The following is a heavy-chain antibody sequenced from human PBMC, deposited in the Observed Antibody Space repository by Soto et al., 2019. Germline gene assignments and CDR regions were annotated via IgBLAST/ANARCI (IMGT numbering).Heavy chain of an antibody. V-gene: IGHV3-74*03. J-gene: IGHJ3*01. D-gene: IGHD3-22*01. CDR3: ARPMTMIYSAFDV. Sequence: EVQLVESGGGLVQPGGSLRLSCAASGFTFSRHWLHWVRQAPGEGLVWVSRINPDASDTKYADSVKGRFTISRDNAKSTLYLDMKSLRAEDTGVYYCARPMTMIYSAFDVWGQGTRVTVSS. CDR1: GFTFSRHW. CDR2: INPDASDT.